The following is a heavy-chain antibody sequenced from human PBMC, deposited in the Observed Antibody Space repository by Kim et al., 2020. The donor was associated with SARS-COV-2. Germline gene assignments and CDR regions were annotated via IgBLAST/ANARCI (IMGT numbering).Heavy chain of an antibody. CDR3: ARDVRDGSGYYYSLDS. CDR1: GGSTSSSSYY. J-gene: IGHJ4*02. CDR2: IYYSGSA. V-gene: IGHV4-39*07. D-gene: IGHD3-22*01. Sequence: SETLSLTCNVSGGSTSSSSYYWGWLRQPPGKGLEWIGSIYYSGSAYYNPSLKSRVTISVDTSKNQFSLKLSSVTAADTAVYYCARDVRDGSGYYYSLDSWGQGTLVTVSS.